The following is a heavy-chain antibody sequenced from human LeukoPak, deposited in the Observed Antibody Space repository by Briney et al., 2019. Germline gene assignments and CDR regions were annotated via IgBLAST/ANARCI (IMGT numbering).Heavy chain of an antibody. V-gene: IGHV3-7*01. CDR3: ASDPHHASRMDV. D-gene: IGHD1-14*01. Sequence: GGSLRLSCAASRFTFSEYWMSWVRQAPGKGLEWVANIKQDGSEQYYVGSVKGRFTISRDNAKNSLYLQMNSLRAEDTAVYYCASDPHHASRMDVWGQGTTVTVSS. J-gene: IGHJ6*02. CDR2: IKQDGSEQ. CDR1: RFTFSEYW.